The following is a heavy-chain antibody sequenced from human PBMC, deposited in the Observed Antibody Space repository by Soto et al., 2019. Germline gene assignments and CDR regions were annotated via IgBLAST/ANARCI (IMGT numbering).Heavy chain of an antibody. CDR2: IKQDGSEI. CDR3: ASYSGSYFPVGHDR. CDR1: GFMFSSYW. J-gene: IGHJ5*02. D-gene: IGHD3-10*01. V-gene: IGHV3-7*01. Sequence: VHLVESGGGLVEPGVSLRLSCEASGFMFSSYWMSWVRQAPGEGLEWVANIKQDGSEIHYLESVEGRFTIFRDNARRSLYLQMNSLRAEDTAVYFCASYSGSYFPVGHDRWGQGTLVVVSS.